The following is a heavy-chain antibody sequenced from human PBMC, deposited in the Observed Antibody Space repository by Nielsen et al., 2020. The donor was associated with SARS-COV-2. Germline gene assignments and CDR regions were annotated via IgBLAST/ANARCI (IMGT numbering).Heavy chain of an antibody. CDR3: ASGLSWNSGWYKRVSHPYDMDV. CDR2: IYSGNST. J-gene: IGHJ6*02. D-gene: IGHD6-19*01. Sequence: GGSLRLSCSVSGFNVSGNYMGWVRQAPGKGLKWVSLIYSGNSTYYADSVKGRFTISRNNSKNTLFLQMNSLRVEDTAVYFCASGLSWNSGWYKRVSHPYDMDVWGQGTTVTVSS. V-gene: IGHV3-53*04. CDR1: GFNVSGNY.